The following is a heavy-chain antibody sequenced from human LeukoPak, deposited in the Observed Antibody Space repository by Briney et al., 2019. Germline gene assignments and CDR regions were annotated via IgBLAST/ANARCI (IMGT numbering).Heavy chain of an antibody. CDR1: GASISTYY. Sequence: SETLSLTCTVSGASISTYYWRWIRQPPVEGLEWIGYIYSSGNTNYNPSLKGRVTISVDTSKNQFSLKLSSVTAADTAMYYCARDPQGWVRFDSWGQGILVTVSS. V-gene: IGHV4-59*01. D-gene: IGHD6-19*01. CDR3: ARDPQGWVRFDS. CDR2: IYSSGNT. J-gene: IGHJ4*02.